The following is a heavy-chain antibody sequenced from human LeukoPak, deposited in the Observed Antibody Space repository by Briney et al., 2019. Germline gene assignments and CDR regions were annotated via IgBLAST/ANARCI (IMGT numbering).Heavy chain of an antibody. Sequence: SETLSLTCAVYGGSFSGYYWSWIRQPPGKGLEWIGEINHSGSTNYNPSLKSRVTITVDTSKNQFSLKLSSVTAADTAVYYCARGEAARRYYYYYGMDVWGQGTTVTVSS. CDR3: ARGEAARRYYYYYGMDV. J-gene: IGHJ6*02. V-gene: IGHV4-34*01. CDR2: INHSGST. CDR1: GGSFSGYY. D-gene: IGHD6-6*01.